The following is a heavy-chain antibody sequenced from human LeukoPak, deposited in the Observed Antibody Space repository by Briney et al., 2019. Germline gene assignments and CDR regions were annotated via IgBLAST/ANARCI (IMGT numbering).Heavy chain of an antibody. D-gene: IGHD3-3*01. Sequence: GGSLRLSCAASEFTFSSYSMNWVRQAPGKGLEWVSYITNSGNSKSYADSVKGRFTISRDNAKNSVYLQMNSLRAEDTAVYYCARDLGRFSIFGVRSAYDPWGQGTLVTVSS. CDR1: EFTFSSYS. CDR2: ITNSGNSK. CDR3: ARDLGRFSIFGVRSAYDP. J-gene: IGHJ5*02. V-gene: IGHV3-48*04.